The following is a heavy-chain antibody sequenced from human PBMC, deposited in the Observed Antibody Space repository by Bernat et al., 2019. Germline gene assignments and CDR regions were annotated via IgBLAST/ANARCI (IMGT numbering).Heavy chain of an antibody. V-gene: IGHV3-64*01. Sequence: EVQLVESGGGLVQPGGSLRLSCAASGFTFSSYAMHWVRQAPGKGLEYVSAISSNGGSTYYANYVKGRFTISRDNSKNTLYLQMGSLRAEDMAVYYCARGPWFGELLYLGFDYWGQGTLVTVSS. D-gene: IGHD3-10*01. CDR2: ISSNGGST. CDR3: ARGPWFGELLYLGFDY. J-gene: IGHJ4*02. CDR1: GFTFSSYA.